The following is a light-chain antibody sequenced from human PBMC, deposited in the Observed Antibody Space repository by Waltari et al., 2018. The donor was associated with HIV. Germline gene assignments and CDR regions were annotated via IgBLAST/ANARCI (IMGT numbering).Light chain of an antibody. Sequence: DIQMTQSPSSLSASIGDRVTITCRANQSISTYLNWYQQKPGKAPKLLIYAASNLQSGVPSRFSGSGSGTDFTLTVVSLQPEDFAAYYCQQSYSVSPTFGGGTKVEIK. CDR3: QQSYSVSPT. V-gene: IGKV1-39*01. CDR1: QSISTY. J-gene: IGKJ4*01. CDR2: AAS.